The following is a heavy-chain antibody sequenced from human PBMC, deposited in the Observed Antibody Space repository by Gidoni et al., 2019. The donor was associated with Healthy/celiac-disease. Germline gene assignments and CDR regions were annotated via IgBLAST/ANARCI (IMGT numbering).Heavy chain of an antibody. V-gene: IGHV1-3*01. D-gene: IGHD2-15*01. CDR1: GYTSTSYA. CDR2: INAGNGNT. Sequence: QVQLVQSGAEVKKPGASVKVSCKASGYTSTSYAMPWVRQAPGQRLEWMGWINAGNGNTKYSQKFQGRVTITRDTSASTAYMELSSLRSEDTAVYYCARGRGVVVVAAYDYWGQGTLVTVSS. J-gene: IGHJ4*02. CDR3: ARGRGVVVVAAYDY.